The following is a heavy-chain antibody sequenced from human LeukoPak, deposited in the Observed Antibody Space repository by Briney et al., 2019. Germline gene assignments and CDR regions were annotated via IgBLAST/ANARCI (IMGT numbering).Heavy chain of an antibody. D-gene: IGHD2-2*01. J-gene: IGHJ4*02. CDR2: IKQDGDET. CDR1: GFTFSSYW. Sequence: PGGSLRLSCAASGFTFSSYWMSWVRQAPGKGLEWVANIKQDGDETYYVDSVKGRFTISRDNAKKSLYLQMNSLRVEDTAVYFCAREASGSSCLDYWGQGTLVTVSS. V-gene: IGHV3-7*01. CDR3: AREASGSSCLDY.